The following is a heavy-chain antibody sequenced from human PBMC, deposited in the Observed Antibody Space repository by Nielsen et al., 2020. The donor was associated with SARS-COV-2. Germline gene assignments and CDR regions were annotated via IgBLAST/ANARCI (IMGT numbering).Heavy chain of an antibody. Sequence: SETLSLTCAVYGGSFSGYYWSWIRQPPGKGLEWIGEINHSGSTNYNPSLKSRVTISVDTSKNQFSLKLSSVTAADTAVYYCARGSDDFWSGYYTGHYYYGMDVWGQGTTVTVSS. CDR3: ARGSDDFWSGYYTGHYYYGMDV. V-gene: IGHV4-34*01. CDR1: GGSFSGYY. D-gene: IGHD3-3*01. CDR2: INHSGST. J-gene: IGHJ6*02.